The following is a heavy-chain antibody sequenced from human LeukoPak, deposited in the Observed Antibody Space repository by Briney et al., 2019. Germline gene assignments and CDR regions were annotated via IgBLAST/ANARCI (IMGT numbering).Heavy chain of an antibody. CDR1: GGTFSSYA. D-gene: IGHD3-10*01. CDR3: ARDGDGYGSGSYPDY. J-gene: IGHJ4*02. Sequence: SVKVSCKASGGTFSSYAISWVRQAPGQGLEWMGGIIPIFGTANYAQKFQGRVTITADKSTSAAYMELSSLRSEDTAVYYCARDGDGYGSGSYPDYWGQGTLVTVSS. CDR2: IIPIFGTA. V-gene: IGHV1-69*06.